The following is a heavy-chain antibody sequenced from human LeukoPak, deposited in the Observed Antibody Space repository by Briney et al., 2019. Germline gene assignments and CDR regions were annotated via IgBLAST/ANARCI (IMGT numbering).Heavy chain of an antibody. CDR3: SREQYTFDGSGWFGMDV. Sequence: SETLSLTCSVSGGSLSTYYWTWTRQPPGKGLEWIGYIHQSGSTEFNPSLKSRVTMSLDTSRNQFSLKMTTVTAADTAVYYRSREQYTFDGSGWFGMDVWGQGTTVTVSS. CDR2: IHQSGST. CDR1: GGSLSTYY. D-gene: IGHD6-19*01. J-gene: IGHJ6*02. V-gene: IGHV4-59*12.